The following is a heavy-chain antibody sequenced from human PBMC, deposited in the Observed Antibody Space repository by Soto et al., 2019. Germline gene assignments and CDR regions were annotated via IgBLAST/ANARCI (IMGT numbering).Heavy chain of an antibody. V-gene: IGHV4-34*01. Sequence: SETLSLTCAVYGGSFSGYYWSWIRQPPGKGLEWIGEINHSGSTNYNPSLKSRVTISVDTSKNQFSLKLSSVTAADTAVYYCARSGYYYDAYWFDPWGQGTLVTAPQ. CDR2: INHSGST. J-gene: IGHJ5*02. D-gene: IGHD3-22*01. CDR3: ARSGYYYDAYWFDP. CDR1: GGSFSGYY.